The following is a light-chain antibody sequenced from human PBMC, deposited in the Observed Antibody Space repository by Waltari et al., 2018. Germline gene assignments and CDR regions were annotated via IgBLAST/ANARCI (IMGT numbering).Light chain of an antibody. CDR1: QSIASF. V-gene: IGKV1-39*01. Sequence: DIQMTQSPSSLSASVGDRVTITCRASQSIASFLNWYQQKPGKAPKLLIYAASSLQSGVPSMFSASGSGTDFTLTISSLQPEDFATYYCQQSYKTPPLTFGGGTKVEMK. CDR2: AAS. CDR3: QQSYKTPPLT. J-gene: IGKJ4*01.